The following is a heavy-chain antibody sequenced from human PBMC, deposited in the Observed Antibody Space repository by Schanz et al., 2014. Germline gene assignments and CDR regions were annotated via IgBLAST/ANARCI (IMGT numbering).Heavy chain of an antibody. CDR2: ISGSGGST. CDR1: GFTFSTHA. V-gene: IGHV3-23*01. Sequence: EMQLLESGGGLIQPGGSLRLSCAASGFTFSTHAMSWVRQAPGKGLEWVSAISGSGGSTYYADSVKGRFTISRDNAKNTLYLQMNSLRAEDTAVYYCARPALWFGDNCFDPWGQGTMVTVSP. CDR3: ARPALWFGDNCFDP. J-gene: IGHJ3*01. D-gene: IGHD3-10*01.